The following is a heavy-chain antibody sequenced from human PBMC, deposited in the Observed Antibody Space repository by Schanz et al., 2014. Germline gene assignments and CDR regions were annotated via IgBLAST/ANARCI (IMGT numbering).Heavy chain of an antibody. CDR3: ARVRYDILTDYYTEYYFDS. Sequence: PGGSLRLSCAASGFTFSDYYMTWIRQAPGKGLEWVSDISDSGDSTHYADSVKGRFTISRDNAKNSLFLQMNSLSAEDTAVYYCARVRYDILTDYYTEYYFDSWGQGTLVTVSS. CDR1: GFTFSDYY. J-gene: IGHJ4*02. V-gene: IGHV3-11*04. CDR2: ISDSGDST. D-gene: IGHD3-9*01.